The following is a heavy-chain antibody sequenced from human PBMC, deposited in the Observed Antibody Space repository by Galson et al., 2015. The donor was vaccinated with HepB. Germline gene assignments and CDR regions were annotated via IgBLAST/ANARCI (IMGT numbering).Heavy chain of an antibody. J-gene: IGHJ5*02. CDR3: ARSTVTTNWDGLDP. V-gene: IGHV1-18*01. CDR2: ISGHNGYT. Sequence: VKVSCKASGYSFINYGITWVRQAPGQGLEWMGWISGHNGYTKYAQKLQGRVTMTADTSTSTAYMELRSLKSDDTAVYYCARSTVTTNWDGLDPWGQGTLVTVSS. D-gene: IGHD4-11*01. CDR1: GYSFINYG.